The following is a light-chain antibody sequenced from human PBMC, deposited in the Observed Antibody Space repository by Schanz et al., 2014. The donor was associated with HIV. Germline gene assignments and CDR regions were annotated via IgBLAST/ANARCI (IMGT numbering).Light chain of an antibody. CDR3: QQLNSFPYT. J-gene: IGKJ2*01. Sequence: DIQMTQSPSSLSASVGDRVTITCRASQSISNYLNWSQQKPGKAPKLLIYAASSLQSGVPSRFSGSGSGTEFTLTISSLQSDDFATYYCQQLNSFPYTFGQGTMLEI. CDR1: QSISNY. V-gene: IGKV1-39*01. CDR2: AAS.